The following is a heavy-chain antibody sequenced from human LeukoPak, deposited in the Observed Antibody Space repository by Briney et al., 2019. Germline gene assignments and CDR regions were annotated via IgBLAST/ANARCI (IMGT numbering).Heavy chain of an antibody. V-gene: IGHV1-18*01. CDR2: ISAYNGNT. Sequence: ASVKVSCKASGYTFTSYGISWLRQAPGQGLEWMGWISAYNGNTNYAQKLQGRVTMTTDTSTSTAYMELRSLRSDDTAVYYCARAAVLSGTDYYYYMDVWGKGTTVTVSS. CDR1: GYTFTSYG. D-gene: IGHD2-8*02. CDR3: ARAAVLSGTDYYYYMDV. J-gene: IGHJ6*03.